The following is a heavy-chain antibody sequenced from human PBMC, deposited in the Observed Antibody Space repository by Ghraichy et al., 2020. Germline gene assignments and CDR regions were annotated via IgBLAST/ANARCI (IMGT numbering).Heavy chain of an antibody. CDR2: IKEDGSEK. CDR3: ARVHEEAMMGEGMDV. CDR1: GFTFSSYW. J-gene: IGHJ6*02. D-gene: IGHD3-22*01. V-gene: IGHV3-7*01. Sequence: GGSLRLSCAASGFTFSSYWMSWVRQAPGKGLEWVANIKEDGSEKYYVDSVKGRFTISRDNAKNSLYLKMNSLRAEDTAVYYCARVHEEAMMGEGMDVWGQGTMVTVSS.